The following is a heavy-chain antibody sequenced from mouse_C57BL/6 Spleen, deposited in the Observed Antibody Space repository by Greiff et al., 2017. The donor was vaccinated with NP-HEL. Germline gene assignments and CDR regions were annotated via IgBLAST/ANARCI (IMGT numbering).Heavy chain of an antibody. CDR1: GFTFSDYG. V-gene: IGHV5-17*01. CDR3: ASSYGYAMDY. Sequence: DVMLVESGGGLVKPGGSLKLSCAASGFTFSDYGMHWVRQAPEKGLEWVAYISSGSSTIYYADTVKGRFTISRDNAKNTLFLQMTSLRSEDTAMYYCASSYGYAMDYWGQGTSVTVSS. D-gene: IGHD1-1*01. J-gene: IGHJ4*01. CDR2: ISSGSSTI.